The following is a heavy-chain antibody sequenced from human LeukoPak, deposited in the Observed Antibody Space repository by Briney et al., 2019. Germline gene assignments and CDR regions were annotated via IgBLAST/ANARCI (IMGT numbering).Heavy chain of an antibody. V-gene: IGHV3-48*03. Sequence: GGSLRLSCAASGFTFSSYEMNWVRQAPGKGLEWVSYISSSGSTIYYADSVKGRFTISRDNTKNSLYLQMNSLRAEDTAVYYCAELSITMIGGVWGKGTTVTISS. D-gene: IGHD3-10*02. CDR1: GFTFSSYE. J-gene: IGHJ6*04. CDR3: AELSITMIGGV. CDR2: ISSSGSTI.